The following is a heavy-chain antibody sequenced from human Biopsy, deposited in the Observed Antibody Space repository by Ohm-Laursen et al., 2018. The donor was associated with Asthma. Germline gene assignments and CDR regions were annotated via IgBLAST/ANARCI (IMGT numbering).Heavy chain of an antibody. J-gene: IGHJ4*02. CDR3: ARSSHINWGGYFDY. Sequence: SSVKVSCKASGGTFSSYAISWVRQAPGQGLEWMGGIIPIFGTANYAQKFQGRVTITADESTGTAYMELSSLRSKDTAVYYCARSSHINWGGYFDYWGQGTLVTVSS. CDR1: GGTFSSYA. D-gene: IGHD7-27*01. V-gene: IGHV1-69*01. CDR2: IIPIFGTA.